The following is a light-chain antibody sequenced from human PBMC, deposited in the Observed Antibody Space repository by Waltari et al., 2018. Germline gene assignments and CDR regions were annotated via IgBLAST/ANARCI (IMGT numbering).Light chain of an antibody. CDR1: SSNIGSNT. J-gene: IGLJ3*02. Sequence: QSVLTQPPSASGTPGQRVTISCSGSSSNIGSNTVNWYQQLPGTAPKLLIYRNNQRPSGVPDRFAGSKSGTSASRAISGLQSEDEADYYCAAWDDSLNGWVFGGGTKLTVL. V-gene: IGLV1-44*01. CDR3: AAWDDSLNGWV. CDR2: RNN.